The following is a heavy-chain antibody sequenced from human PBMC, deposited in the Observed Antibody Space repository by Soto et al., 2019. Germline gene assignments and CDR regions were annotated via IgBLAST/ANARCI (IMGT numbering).Heavy chain of an antibody. J-gene: IGHJ4*02. CDR3: ARDAGGGSYLAY. V-gene: IGHV1-18*01. CDR2: ISAFNGNT. CDR1: GYTFTNYG. Sequence: ASVKVSCKPSGYTFTNYGISWARQAPGQGLEWMGWISAFNGNTEYAQKFQGRVTLTTDTSTSTAYTELRSLRYDDTAVYYCARDAGGGSYLAYWGQGTLVTVSS. D-gene: IGHD1-26*01.